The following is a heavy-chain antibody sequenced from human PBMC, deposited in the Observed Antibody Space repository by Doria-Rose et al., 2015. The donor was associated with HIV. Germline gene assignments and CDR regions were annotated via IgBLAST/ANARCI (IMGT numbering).Heavy chain of an antibody. Sequence: SGPVLVKPTETLTLTCTVSGVSLSSPGMGVSWIRQPPGKALEWLAYIFSDDERSYKTSLKSRLTISRGTSKSQVVLTMTDMDPVDTATYYCARIKSSRWYHKYYFDFWGQGTLVTVSA. D-gene: IGHD6-13*01. CDR3: ARIKSSRWYHKYYFDF. CDR1: GVSLSSPGMG. J-gene: IGHJ4*02. CDR2: IFSDDER. V-gene: IGHV2-26*01.